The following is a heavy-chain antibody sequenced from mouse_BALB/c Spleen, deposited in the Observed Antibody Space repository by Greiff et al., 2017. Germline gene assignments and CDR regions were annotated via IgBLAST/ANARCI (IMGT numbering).Heavy chain of an antibody. V-gene: IGHV5-6*01. J-gene: IGHJ2*01. CDR3: ARDTRCRLCY. D-gene: IGHD6-1*01. CDR2: ISSGDNYT. Sequence: EVQRVESGGDLVKPGGSLKLSCAASGFTFSSYGMSWVRQTPDKRLEWVATISSGDNYTYYVDSVKGRFTISRDNAKNTLYLQMSSLKSEATAMCYGARDTRCRLCYWGAGTTLTVSS. CDR1: GFTFSSYG.